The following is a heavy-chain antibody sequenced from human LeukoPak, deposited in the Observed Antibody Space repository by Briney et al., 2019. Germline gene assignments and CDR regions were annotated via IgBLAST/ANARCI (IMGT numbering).Heavy chain of an antibody. D-gene: IGHD6-19*01. CDR3: ATLSSGWDERIDY. V-gene: IGHV1-24*01. CDR1: GYTLTELS. Sequence: ASVKVSCKVSGYTLTELSMHWVRQAPGKGLEWMGGFDPEDGETIYAQKFQGRVTMTEDTSTDTAYMELSSLRSEDTAVYYSATLSSGWDERIDYWGQGTLVTVSS. J-gene: IGHJ4*02. CDR2: FDPEDGET.